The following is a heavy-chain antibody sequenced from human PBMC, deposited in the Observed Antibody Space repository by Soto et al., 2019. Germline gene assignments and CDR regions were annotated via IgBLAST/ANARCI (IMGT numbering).Heavy chain of an antibody. CDR2: ISGSGANT. V-gene: IGHV3-23*01. CDR1: GFTFIGYA. CDR3: AKSPDFYYYGMDV. Sequence: PGGSLRLSCAASGFTFIGYAMTWLRQAPGKGLEWVSSISGSGANTYYADSVKGRFTISRDNSKNTLSLQMNSLRADDTAVYYCAKSPDFYYYGMDVWGQGTTVTVSS. J-gene: IGHJ6*02.